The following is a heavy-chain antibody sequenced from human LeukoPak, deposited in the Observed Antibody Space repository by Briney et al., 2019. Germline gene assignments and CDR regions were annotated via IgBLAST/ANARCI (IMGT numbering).Heavy chain of an antibody. J-gene: IGHJ6*02. CDR1: GGSFSGYY. Sequence: SETLSLTCAVYGGSFSGYYWSWIRQPPGKGLEWIGEINHSGSINYNPSLKSRVTISVDTSKNQFSLKLSSVTAADTAVYYCARGRDYYYYGMDVWGQGTTVTVSS. CDR2: INHSGSI. V-gene: IGHV4-34*01. CDR3: ARGRDYYYYGMDV.